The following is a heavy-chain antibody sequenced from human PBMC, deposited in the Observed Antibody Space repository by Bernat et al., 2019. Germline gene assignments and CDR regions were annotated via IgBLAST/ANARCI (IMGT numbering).Heavy chain of an antibody. CDR2: ISSSSSYT. Sequence: QVQLVESGGGLVKPGGSLRLSCAASGFTFSDYYMSWIRQAPGKGLEWVSYISSSSSYTNYADYVKGRFTISRDNAKNSLYLQMNSLRAEDTAVYYCARGHSPYDAFYIWGQGTMVTVSS. CDR3: ARGHSPYDAFYI. J-gene: IGHJ3*02. V-gene: IGHV3-11*06. D-gene: IGHD5-18*01. CDR1: GFTFSDYY.